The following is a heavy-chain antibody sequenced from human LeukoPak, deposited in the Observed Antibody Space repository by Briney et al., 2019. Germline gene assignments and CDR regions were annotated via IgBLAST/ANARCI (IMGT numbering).Heavy chain of an antibody. Sequence: PGGSLRLSCAASGFTFSSYGMHWVRQAPGKGLEWVSAISASGGSTYYADSVKGRFTISRDNSKNTLYLQMNSLRAEDTAVYYCANPPLPAAIGYFYYGVDVWGQGTTVTVSS. CDR1: GFTFSSYG. CDR2: ISASGGST. J-gene: IGHJ6*02. V-gene: IGHV3-23*01. CDR3: ANPPLPAAIGYFYYGVDV. D-gene: IGHD2-2*02.